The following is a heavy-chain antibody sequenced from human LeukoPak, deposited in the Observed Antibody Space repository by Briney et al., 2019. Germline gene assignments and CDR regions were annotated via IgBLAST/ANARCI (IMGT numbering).Heavy chain of an antibody. CDR2: VNRDGSST. D-gene: IGHD6-13*01. CDR1: GFTFSDYW. J-gene: IGHJ4*02. CDR3: ARDRSISAAGDTY. V-gene: IGHV3-74*01. Sequence: GGSLILSCAASGFTFSDYWMHWVRQAPGKGLVWVSRVNRDGSSTSYADSVKGRFTISRDNAKNTLSLQMNSLRAEDTAVYYCARDRSISAAGDTYWGQGTLVTVSS.